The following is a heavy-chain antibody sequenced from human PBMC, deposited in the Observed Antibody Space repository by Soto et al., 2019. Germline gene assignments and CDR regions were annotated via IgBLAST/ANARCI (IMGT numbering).Heavy chain of an antibody. J-gene: IGHJ5*02. Sequence: TWSVDGGAISSYYWSWIRQPPGKGLEWIGYIYYSGSTYYNPSLKSRVTISVDTSKNQFSLKLSSVTAADTAVYYCARALRYNWFDPWGQGTLVTVSS. D-gene: IGHD4-17*01. CDR3: ARALRYNWFDP. CDR1: GGAISSYY. CDR2: IYYSGST. V-gene: IGHV4-59*08.